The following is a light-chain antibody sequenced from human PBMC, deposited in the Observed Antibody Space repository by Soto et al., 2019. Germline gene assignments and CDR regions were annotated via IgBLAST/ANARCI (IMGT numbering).Light chain of an antibody. CDR1: QSVSSSY. CDR3: QQYGSSRWT. Sequence: EIVLTQSPGTLSLSPGERTTLSCRASQSVSSSYLAWYQQKPGQAPRLLIYGASSRATGIPDRFSGSGSGTAFTLTISRLEPEDFAVYYCQQYGSSRWTFVQGTKVEIK. CDR2: GAS. V-gene: IGKV3-20*01. J-gene: IGKJ1*01.